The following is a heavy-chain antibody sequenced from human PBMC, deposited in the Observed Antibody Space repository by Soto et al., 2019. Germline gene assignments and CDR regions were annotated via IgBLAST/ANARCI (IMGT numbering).Heavy chain of an antibody. Sequence: GGSLRLSCAASGFNFDDHAMHLARQTPGKGLEWVSGISWNSVTINYADSIKGRFTISRDNAKRTLYLQMNNLRPADTAMYFCVRSSGSQPRAGWFDPWGQGNMVTVSS. J-gene: IGHJ5*02. V-gene: IGHV3-9*01. D-gene: IGHD1-26*01. CDR3: VRSSGSQPRAGWFDP. CDR2: ISWNSVTI. CDR1: GFNFDDHA.